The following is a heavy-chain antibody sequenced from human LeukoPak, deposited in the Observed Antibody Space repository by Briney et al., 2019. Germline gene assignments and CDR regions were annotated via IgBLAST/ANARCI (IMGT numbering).Heavy chain of an antibody. J-gene: IGHJ3*02. CDR2: ISWNSGSI. CDR3: AKEAGPPDSSGWYPDAFDI. V-gene: IGHV3-23*01. CDR1: GFTVSSNY. D-gene: IGHD6-19*01. Sequence: GGSLRLSCAASGFTVSSNYMSWVRQAPGKGLEWVSGISWNSGSIGYADSVKGRFTISRDNSKNTLYLQMNSLRAEDTAVYYCAKEAGPPDSSGWYPDAFDIWGQGTMVTVSS.